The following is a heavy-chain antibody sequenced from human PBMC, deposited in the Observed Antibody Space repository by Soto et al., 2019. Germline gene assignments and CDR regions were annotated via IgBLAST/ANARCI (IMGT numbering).Heavy chain of an antibody. CDR1: GYTFTGYY. CDR3: ARSVVVVVAATVSGAFDI. CDR2: INPNSGGT. D-gene: IGHD2-15*01. Sequence: ASVKVSCKASGYTFTGYYMHWVRQAPGQGLEWMGWINPNSGGTNYAQKFQGWVTMTRDTSISTAYMELSRLRSDDTAVYYWARSVVVVVAATVSGAFDIWGQGTMVTVSS. V-gene: IGHV1-2*04. J-gene: IGHJ3*02.